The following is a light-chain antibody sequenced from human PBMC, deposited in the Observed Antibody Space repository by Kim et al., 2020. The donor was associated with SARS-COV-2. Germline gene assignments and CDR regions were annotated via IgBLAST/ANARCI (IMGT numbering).Light chain of an antibody. V-gene: IGLV3-19*01. CDR3: NSRDSSGNHIRV. CDR2: GKN. CDR1: SLRSYY. J-gene: IGLJ3*02. Sequence: LGQTVRITCQGDSLRSYYASWYQQKPGQAPVLVIYGKNNRPSGIPDRFSGSSSGNTASLTITGAQAEDEADYYCNSRDSSGNHIRVFGGGTKLTV.